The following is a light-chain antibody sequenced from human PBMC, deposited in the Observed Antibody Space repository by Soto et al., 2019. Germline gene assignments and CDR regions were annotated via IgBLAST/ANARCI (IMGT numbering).Light chain of an antibody. V-gene: IGLV2-11*01. J-gene: IGLJ1*01. Sequence: QSVLTQPRSVSGSPGQSVTISCTGTSSDVGVYNYVSWYQQYPGKAPKIMIYDVSKRPSGVPDRFYGSKSDNTASLTVSGLQAEDEADYYCCSYAGSYTFVFGSGTKVTVL. CDR1: SSDVGVYNY. CDR2: DVS. CDR3: CSYAGSYTFV.